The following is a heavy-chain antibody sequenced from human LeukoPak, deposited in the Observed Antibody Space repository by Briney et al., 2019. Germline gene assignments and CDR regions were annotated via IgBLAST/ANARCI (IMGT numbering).Heavy chain of an antibody. J-gene: IGHJ4*02. Sequence: GASVKVSFKASGYRFTGYYMHWVRQAPGQGLEWMGWINPNGGGTNYAQKFLGRVTMTRDTSISTAYMELSRLRSDDTAVYYCARGPHWDPHFDYWGQGTLVTVSS. CDR2: INPNGGGT. V-gene: IGHV1-2*02. CDR3: ARGPHWDPHFDY. D-gene: IGHD7-27*01. CDR1: GYRFTGYY.